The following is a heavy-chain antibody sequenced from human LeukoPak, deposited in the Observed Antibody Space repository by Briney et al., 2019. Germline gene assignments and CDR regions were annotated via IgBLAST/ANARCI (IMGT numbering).Heavy chain of an antibody. CDR2: INPSGGST. V-gene: IGHV1-46*01. CDR3: ASGGGPGAFDI. CDR1: GYTFTGYY. J-gene: IGHJ3*02. Sequence: GASARVSCKASGYTFTGYYVHWVRQAPGQGLEWMGIINPSGGSTSYAQKFQGRVTMTRDTSTSTVYMELSSLRSEDTAVYYCASGGGPGAFDIWGQGTMVTVSS. D-gene: IGHD2-15*01.